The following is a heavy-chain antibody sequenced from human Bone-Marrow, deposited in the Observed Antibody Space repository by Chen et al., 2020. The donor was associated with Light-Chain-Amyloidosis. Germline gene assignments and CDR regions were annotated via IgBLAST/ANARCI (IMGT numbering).Heavy chain of an antibody. CDR3: ARDGPVSCSGGSCYIGFDY. V-gene: IGHV3-21*01. CDR1: GFTFSLSN. J-gene: IGHJ4*02. D-gene: IGHD2-15*01. Sequence: EVQLVESGGGLVKPGGSLRLSCAASGFTFSLSNMNWIRQAPGKGLEWISSISAYSRDIYYAASVTGRFTISRDNARNSLVLQMNSLTAEDTAVYYCARDGPVSCSGGSCYIGFDYWGQGTLVTVSS. CDR2: ISAYSRDI.